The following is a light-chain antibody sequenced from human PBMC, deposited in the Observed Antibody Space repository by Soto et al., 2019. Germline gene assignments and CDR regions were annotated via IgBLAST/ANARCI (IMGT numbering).Light chain of an antibody. CDR2: SAS. CDR1: QSISTE. V-gene: IGKV3-15*01. J-gene: IGKJ2*01. CDR3: KQSQTWPLT. Sequence: EIVMTQSPATLSVSPGERATLSCRASQSISTELAWYQQKPGQPPRLLIYSASTRANSVTARFTGSGSGSEFTLTISGLQSEDFAVYYCKQSQTWPLTFGQGTRLEI.